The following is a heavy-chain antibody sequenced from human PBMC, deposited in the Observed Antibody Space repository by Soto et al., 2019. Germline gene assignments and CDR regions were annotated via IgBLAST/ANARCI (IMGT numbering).Heavy chain of an antibody. J-gene: IGHJ4*02. CDR3: ARSFRIVVVVAATSNYFDY. Sequence: SETLSLTCAVYGGSFSGYYWSWIHQRPGKGLEWIGEINHSGSTNYNPSLKSRVTISVDTSKNQFSLKLSSVTAADTAVYYCARSFRIVVVVAATSNYFDYWGQGTLVTVSS. V-gene: IGHV4-34*01. CDR2: INHSGST. CDR1: GGSFSGYY. D-gene: IGHD2-15*01.